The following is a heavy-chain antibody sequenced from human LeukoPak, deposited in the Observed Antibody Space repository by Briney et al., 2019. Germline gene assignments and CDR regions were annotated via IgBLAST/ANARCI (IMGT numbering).Heavy chain of an antibody. D-gene: IGHD3-9*01. CDR3: AISYYDILTGYYWFDP. Sequence: SETLSLTCTVSGYSIGNGYFWGWIRQPPGKGLEWIGRIYTSGSTNYNPSLKSRVTMSVDTSKNQFSLKLSSVTAADTAVYYCAISYYDILTGYYWFDPWGQGTLVTVSS. CDR1: GYSIGNGYF. V-gene: IGHV4-38-2*02. CDR2: IYTSGST. J-gene: IGHJ5*02.